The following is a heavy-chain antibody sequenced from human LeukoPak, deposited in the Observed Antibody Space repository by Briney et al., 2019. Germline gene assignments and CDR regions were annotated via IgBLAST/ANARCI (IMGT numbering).Heavy chain of an antibody. D-gene: IGHD3-3*01. V-gene: IGHV4-34*01. CDR3: ARVHSTIFGGDFDY. CDR1: GGSFSGYY. CDR2: INHSGST. Sequence: SETLSLTCAVYGGSFSGYYWSWIRQPPGKGLEWIGEINHSGSTYYNPSLKSRVTISVDTSKNQFSLKLSSVTAADTAVYYCARVHSTIFGGDFDYWGQGTLVTVSS. J-gene: IGHJ4*02.